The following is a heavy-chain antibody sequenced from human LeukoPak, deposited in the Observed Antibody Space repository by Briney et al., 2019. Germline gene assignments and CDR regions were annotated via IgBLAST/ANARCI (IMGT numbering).Heavy chain of an antibody. D-gene: IGHD4-17*01. CDR3: ARTDYGVDY. Sequence: ASETLSLTCTVSGGSISSYYWSWIRQPPGKGLEWIGYIYYSGSTNYNPSLKSRVTISVDTSKNQFSLKLSSVTAADTAVYYCARTDYGVDYWGQGTLVTVYS. J-gene: IGHJ4*02. V-gene: IGHV4-59*01. CDR1: GGSISSYY. CDR2: IYYSGST.